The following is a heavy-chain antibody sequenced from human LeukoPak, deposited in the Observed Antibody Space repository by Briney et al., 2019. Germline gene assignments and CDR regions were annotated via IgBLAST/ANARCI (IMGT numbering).Heavy chain of an antibody. V-gene: IGHV3-23*01. J-gene: IGHJ6*02. CDR1: GFTFSGYA. Sequence: PGGSLRLSCAASGFTFSGYAMDWVRQAPGKGLEWISSISRGAGTTYYAASVKGRFAISGDHSKNTAYLQMTSLRAEDTAVYYCAKRGDYYYYGMDVWGHGTTVTVSS. CDR2: ISRGAGTT. CDR3: AKRGDYYYYGMDV.